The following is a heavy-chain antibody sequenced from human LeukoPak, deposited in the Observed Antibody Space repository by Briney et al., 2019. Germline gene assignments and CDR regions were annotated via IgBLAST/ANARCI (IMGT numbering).Heavy chain of an antibody. CDR2: ISYDGSNT. CDR3: AKDRDSYGLLGYFDL. CDR1: GFSFNSHG. Sequence: GGSPRLSCAASGFSFNSHGMHWVRQAPGKGLDWVAVISYDGSNTYYADSVKGRFTISRDNSKNTLDLQMNSLRAEDTAVYYCAKDRDSYGLLGYFDLWGRGTLVSASS. J-gene: IGHJ2*01. V-gene: IGHV3-30*18. D-gene: IGHD5-18*01.